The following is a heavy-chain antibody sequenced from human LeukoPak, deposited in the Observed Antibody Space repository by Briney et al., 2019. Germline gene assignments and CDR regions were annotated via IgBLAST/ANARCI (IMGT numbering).Heavy chain of an antibody. D-gene: IGHD3-10*01. J-gene: IGHJ4*02. CDR2: VFHRGTT. V-gene: IGHV4-38-2*02. CDR1: GYSINSAFY. Sequence: SETLSLTCTVSGYSINSAFYWGWIRVPPGKGLEWIGSVFHRGTTYYNSSLKSRANISIDTSKNQFSLKLSSVTAADTAVYYCARWRYGSGFDYWGQGTLVTVSS. CDR3: ARWRYGSGFDY.